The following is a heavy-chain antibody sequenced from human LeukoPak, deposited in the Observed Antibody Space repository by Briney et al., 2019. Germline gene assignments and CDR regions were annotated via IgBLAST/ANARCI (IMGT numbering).Heavy chain of an antibody. V-gene: IGHV3-30-3*01. CDR3: ATGRRDTFPTQDNY. Sequence: GGSLRLSCTASGLTFSSYAMHWVRQAPGKGLEWVAVFSYDGSSEFYADSVKGRFTISRDNSKNTLFLQLNSLRVEDTGVYYCATGRRDTFPTQDNYWGQGTLVTVSS. J-gene: IGHJ4*02. CDR1: GLTFSSYA. D-gene: IGHD2/OR15-2a*01. CDR2: FSYDGSSE.